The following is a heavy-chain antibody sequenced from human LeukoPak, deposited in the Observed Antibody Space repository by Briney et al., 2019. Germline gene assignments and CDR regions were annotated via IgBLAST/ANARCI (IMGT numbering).Heavy chain of an antibody. CDR3: ARHGAMRAAAAGAAFDI. CDR1: GGSISPSSHY. V-gene: IGHV4-39*01. D-gene: IGHD4/OR15-4a*01. Sequence: SETLSLTCTVSGGSISPSSHYWGWVRQAPGKGLEWIGSRYYSGSTYYNPSLTSRVTISVDTSKSQFSLDLNSVTAADTAVYYCARHGAMRAAAAGAAFDIWGQGTMVTVSS. CDR2: RYYSGST. J-gene: IGHJ3*02.